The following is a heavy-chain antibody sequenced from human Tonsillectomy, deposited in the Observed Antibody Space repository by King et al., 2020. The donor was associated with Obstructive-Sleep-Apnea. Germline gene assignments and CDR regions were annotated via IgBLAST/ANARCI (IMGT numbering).Heavy chain of an antibody. Sequence: VQLVESGGGLVQPGGSLRLSCAASGFTFSRYAMSWVRQAPGKGLEWVSAISGSGGSTYYADSGKGRFTIFRDNSKNTPYLQMNSLRAEDTAVYYCAKDLDVKLRSGAPDYWGQGTLVTVSS. D-gene: IGHD6-19*01. J-gene: IGHJ4*02. V-gene: IGHV3-23*04. CDR2: ISGSGGST. CDR3: AKDLDVKLRSGAPDY. CDR1: GFTFSRYA.